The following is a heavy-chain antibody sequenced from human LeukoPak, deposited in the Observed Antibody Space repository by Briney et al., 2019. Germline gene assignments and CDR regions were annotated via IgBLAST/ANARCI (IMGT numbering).Heavy chain of an antibody. Sequence: SETLSLTRTVPGGSPSSYYRSWIRPPPGKGLEWIGHIYYSGSTNYNPYLKSRVNISVDTSKNHFSLKLSSVTAADTAVYYCARINLRDGYNSVKRPYYYYGMDVWGQGTTVTVSS. J-gene: IGHJ6*02. CDR3: ARINLRDGYNSVKRPYYYYGMDV. V-gene: IGHV4-59*08. D-gene: IGHD5-24*01. CDR2: IYYSGST. CDR1: GGSPSSYY.